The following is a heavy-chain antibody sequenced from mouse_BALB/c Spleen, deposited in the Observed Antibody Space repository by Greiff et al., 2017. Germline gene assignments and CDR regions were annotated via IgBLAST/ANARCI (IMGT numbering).Heavy chain of an antibody. V-gene: IGHV1S29*02. Sequence: VQLQQSGPELVKPGASVKISCKASGYTFTDYNMHWVKQSHGKSLEWIGYIYPYNGGTGYNQKFKSKATLTVDNSSSTAYMELRSLTSEDSAVYYCARNYGSPAWFAYWGQGTLVTVSA. CDR1: GYTFTDYN. CDR3: ARNYGSPAWFAY. CDR2: IYPYNGGT. J-gene: IGHJ3*01. D-gene: IGHD1-1*01.